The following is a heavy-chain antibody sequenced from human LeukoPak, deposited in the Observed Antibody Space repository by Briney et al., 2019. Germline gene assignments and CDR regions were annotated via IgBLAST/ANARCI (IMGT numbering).Heavy chain of an antibody. J-gene: IGHJ4*02. V-gene: IGHV1-8*01. Sequence: ASVTVSCKASGYPFISYDINWVRQATGQGREGLGWMNPNSGNTGYAQRFQGRVTMTRNTSISTAYMEVSSLRSEDTAMYFCARGRGYSNGWFEADDYWGQGTLVTVSS. D-gene: IGHD6-19*01. CDR2: MNPNSGNT. CDR3: ARGRGYSNGWFEADDY. CDR1: GYPFISYD.